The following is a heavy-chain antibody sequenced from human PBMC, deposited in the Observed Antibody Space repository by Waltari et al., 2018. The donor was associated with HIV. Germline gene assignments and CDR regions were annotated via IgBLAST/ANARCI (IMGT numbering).Heavy chain of an antibody. J-gene: IGHJ2*01. CDR1: GGSVSSGSYY. Sequence: QVQLQESGPGLVKPSETLSLTCTVSGGSVSSGSYYWSWIRQPPGKGLEWIGYIYYSGSTNYNPSLKSRVTISVDTSKNQFSLKLSSVTAADTAVYYCARSAGYSGTTWYFDLWGRGTLVTVSS. D-gene: IGHD1-26*01. V-gene: IGHV4-61*01. CDR2: IYYSGST. CDR3: ARSAGYSGTTWYFDL.